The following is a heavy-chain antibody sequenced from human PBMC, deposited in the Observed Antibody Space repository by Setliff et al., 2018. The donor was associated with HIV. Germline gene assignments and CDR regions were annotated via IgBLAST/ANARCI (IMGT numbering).Heavy chain of an antibody. CDR3: VRIWLHKDAYIPRFDP. D-gene: IGHD6-19*01. V-gene: IGHV4-38-2*01. CDR1: GYSVNSDYH. Sequence: SETMSLTCVLSGYSVNSDYHWGWIRQSPGGGLEPPGGGLQWIGHIYHSGSTYYNSSLRGRVTMSIDTSRDQFSLKLTSVTAADTAVYYCVRIWLHKDAYIPRFDPWGQGSRVTVSS. J-gene: IGHJ5*02. CDR2: IYHSGST.